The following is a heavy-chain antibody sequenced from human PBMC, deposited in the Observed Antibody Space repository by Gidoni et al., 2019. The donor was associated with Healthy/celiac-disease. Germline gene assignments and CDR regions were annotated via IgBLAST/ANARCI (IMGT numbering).Heavy chain of an antibody. V-gene: IGHV5-51*01. Sequence: EVPLVPSGAEVKKPGASLTISYKGSGYIFTSYGIGWVRQMPGKGLEWMGIIYPGDSDTRYSPSFQGQVTISADKSISTAYLQWSSLKASDTAMYYCARPLGGSTTVGFDYWGQGTLVTVSS. CDR2: IYPGDSDT. D-gene: IGHD4-17*01. CDR3: ARPLGGSTTVGFDY. CDR1: GYIFTSYG. J-gene: IGHJ4*02.